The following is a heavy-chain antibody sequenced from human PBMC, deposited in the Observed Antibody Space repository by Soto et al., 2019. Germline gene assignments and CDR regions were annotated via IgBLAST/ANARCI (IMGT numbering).Heavy chain of an antibody. CDR1: GGSISSYY. V-gene: IGHV4-59*12. CDR3: ARETTHDAFDI. CDR2: IYYSGST. J-gene: IGHJ3*02. D-gene: IGHD4-17*01. Sequence: SETLSLTCTVSGGSISSYYWSWIRQHPGKGLEWIGYIYYSGSTYYNPSLKSRVTISVDTSKNQFSLKLSSVTAADTAVYYCARETTHDAFDIWGQGTMVTVSS.